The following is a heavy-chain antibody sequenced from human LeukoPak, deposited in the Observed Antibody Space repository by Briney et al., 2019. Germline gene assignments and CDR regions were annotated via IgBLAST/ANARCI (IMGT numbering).Heavy chain of an antibody. J-gene: IGHJ5*02. CDR3: TRDLNRGSYHWFDP. V-gene: IGHV3-66*01. D-gene: IGHD1-26*01. CDR1: GFTFSSYA. CDR2: LYTGGSA. Sequence: GGSLRLSCAASGFTFSSYAMSWVRQAPGKGLEWVSVLYTGGSADYADSVKGRFTISRDSSNNTLYLQMSSLRPEDTAIYYRTRDLNRGSYHWFDPWGQETPVTVSS.